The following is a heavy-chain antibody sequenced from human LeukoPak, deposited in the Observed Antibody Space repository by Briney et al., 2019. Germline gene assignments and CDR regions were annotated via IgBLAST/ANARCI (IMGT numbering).Heavy chain of an antibody. CDR3: ARDGGSGGSCYYYDAFDI. J-gene: IGHJ3*02. Sequence: GRSLRLSCAASGFTFSTYAMSWVRQAPRKGLEWVSTIIDSGGATYYADSVKGRFTISRDNSKNTLYLQMHSLRAEDTAVYYCARDGGSGGSCYYYDAFDIWGQGTMVTVSS. V-gene: IGHV3-23*01. CDR2: IIDSGGAT. D-gene: IGHD2-15*01. CDR1: GFTFSTYA.